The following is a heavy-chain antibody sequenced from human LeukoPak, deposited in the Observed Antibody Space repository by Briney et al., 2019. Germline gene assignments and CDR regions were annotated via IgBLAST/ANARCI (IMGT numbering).Heavy chain of an antibody. CDR2: IIPIFGTA. J-gene: IGHJ4*02. V-gene: IGHV1-69*13. CDR3: AHSGYSSGSLDY. Sequence: SVKVSCKASGGTFSSYAISWVRQAPGQGLEWMGGIIPIFGTANYAQKFQGRVTITADESTSTAYMELSSLRSEDTAVYYCAHSGYSSGSLDYWGQGTLVTVSS. D-gene: IGHD6-19*01. CDR1: GGTFSSYA.